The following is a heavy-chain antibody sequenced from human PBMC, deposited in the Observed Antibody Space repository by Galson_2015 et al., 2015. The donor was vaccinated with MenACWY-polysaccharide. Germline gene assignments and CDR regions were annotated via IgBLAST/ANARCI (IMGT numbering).Heavy chain of an antibody. Sequence: SVKVSCKASGYTFTDYFVHWVRQAPGQGLEYMGAVYPGAATTNPAQKFRGRVTMTSDTSTTTVYMDLFSLTSDDTAIYYCAREKGGTFYFDYWGQGTLVTVSS. CDR2: VYPGAATT. D-gene: IGHD3-16*01. J-gene: IGHJ4*02. CDR1: GYTFTDYF. V-gene: IGHV1-46*01. CDR3: AREKGGTFYFDY.